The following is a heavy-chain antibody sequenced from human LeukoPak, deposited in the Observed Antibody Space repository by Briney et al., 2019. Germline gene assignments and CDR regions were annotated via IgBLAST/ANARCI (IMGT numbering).Heavy chain of an antibody. CDR2: IYSSGST. D-gene: IGHD2-2*01. J-gene: IGHJ2*01. CDR1: GGSFSGYY. Sequence: SETLSLTCAVYGGSFSGYYWSWIRQPAGKGLEWIGRIYSSGSTNYNPSLKSRVTMSVDTSKSQFSLKLSSVTAADTAVYYCARGQYHLLYWYFDLWGRGTLVTVSS. CDR3: ARGQYHLLYWYFDL. V-gene: IGHV4-59*10.